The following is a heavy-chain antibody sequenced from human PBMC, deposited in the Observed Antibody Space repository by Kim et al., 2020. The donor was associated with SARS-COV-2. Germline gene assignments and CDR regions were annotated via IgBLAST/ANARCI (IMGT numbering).Heavy chain of an antibody. CDR2: ISGSGGST. D-gene: IGHD1-26*01. CDR3: AKGQIVIVGATGAFDY. J-gene: IGHJ4*02. CDR1: GFSFSSYA. V-gene: IGHV3-23*01. Sequence: GGSLRLSCAASGFSFSSYAMSWVRQAPGKGLEWVSTISGSGGSTYYADSVKGRFTISRDNSKSTLYLQMNSLRAEDTAVYDCAKGQIVIVGATGAFDYWGQGTLVTVSS.